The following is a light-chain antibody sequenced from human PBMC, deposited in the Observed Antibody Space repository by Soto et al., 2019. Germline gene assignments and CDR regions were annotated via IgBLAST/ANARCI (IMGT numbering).Light chain of an antibody. CDR1: QSVSSY. CDR3: QQRSNWPPLFT. CDR2: DAS. V-gene: IGKV3-11*01. Sequence: EIVLTQSPATLSLSPGERATLSCRASQSVSSYLAWYQQKPGQAPRLLIYDASNRATGIPARFSGSGSGTDFNLTISSLKPEDFAVYYCQQRSNWPPLFTFGPGTKVDIK. J-gene: IGKJ3*01.